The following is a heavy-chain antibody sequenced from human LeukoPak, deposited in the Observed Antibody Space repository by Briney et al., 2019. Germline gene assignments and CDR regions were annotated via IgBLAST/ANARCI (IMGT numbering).Heavy chain of an antibody. CDR3: TRFLSGCSYFDY. CDR2: ISGSGGST. D-gene: IGHD6-19*01. J-gene: IGHJ4*02. V-gene: IGHV3-23*01. Sequence: QAGGSLRLSCAASGFTFSSYAMSWVRQAPGRGLEWVSAISGSGGSTYYADSVKDRFTISRDNSKNTLYLQMNSLTAEDTAIYYCTRFLSGCSYFDYWGQGTLVTVSS. CDR1: GFTFSSYA.